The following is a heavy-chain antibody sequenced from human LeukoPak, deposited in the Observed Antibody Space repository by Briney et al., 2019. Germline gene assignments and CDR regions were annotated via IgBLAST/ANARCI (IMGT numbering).Heavy chain of an antibody. CDR1: GGTFSSYA. J-gene: IGHJ6*02. CDR3: ARVSIAARSPYYYGMDV. CDR2: IIPIFGTA. Sequence: SVKVSCKAPGGTFSSYAISWVRQAPGQGLEWMGGIIPIFGTANYAQKFQGRVTIIADESTSTAYMELSSLRSEDTAVYYCARVSIAARSPYYYGMDVWGQGTTVTVSS. D-gene: IGHD6-6*01. V-gene: IGHV1-69*13.